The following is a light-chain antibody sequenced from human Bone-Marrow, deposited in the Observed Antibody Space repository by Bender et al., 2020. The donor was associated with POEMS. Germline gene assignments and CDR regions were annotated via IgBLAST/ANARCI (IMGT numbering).Light chain of an antibody. CDR2: EVT. V-gene: IGLV2-11*01. CDR3: SSYAGSNIFV. Sequence: QSALTQPRSVSGSPGQSVTISCTGGSSDVGGYNYVSWYQQYPGKAPKLMIYEVTKRPSGVPDRFSGSKPANTASLTISGLQAEDEADYYCSSYAGSNIFVFGTGTKVTVV. CDR1: SSDVGGYNY. J-gene: IGLJ1*01.